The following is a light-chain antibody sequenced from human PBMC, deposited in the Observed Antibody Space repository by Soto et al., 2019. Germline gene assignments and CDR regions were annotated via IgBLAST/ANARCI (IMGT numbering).Light chain of an antibody. J-gene: IGLJ1*01. Sequence: QSALTQSASVSGSPGQSITISCTGTSSDVGNYNYVSWYQQHPGEVPKLIIFNVNNRPSGVSNRFSGSKSGNTASLTISGLQAEDEADYYYSSFTSSTTYVFGTGTKVTVL. V-gene: IGLV2-14*01. CDR2: NVN. CDR1: SSDVGNYNY. CDR3: SSFTSSTTYV.